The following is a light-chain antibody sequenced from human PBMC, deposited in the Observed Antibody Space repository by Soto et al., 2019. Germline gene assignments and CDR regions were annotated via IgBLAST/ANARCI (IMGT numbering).Light chain of an antibody. V-gene: IGKV3-20*01. CDR1: QSVSSSY. CDR3: QQYGSSPPYT. J-gene: IGKJ2*01. CDR2: GAS. Sequence: EIVLTQSPGTLSLSPGERATLSCRASQSVSSSYLAWYQQKPGQAPRLLIYGASSRATGSPDRFSGSGSGTDFTLTISRLEPEDFAVYYCQQYGSSPPYTFGQGTKLENK.